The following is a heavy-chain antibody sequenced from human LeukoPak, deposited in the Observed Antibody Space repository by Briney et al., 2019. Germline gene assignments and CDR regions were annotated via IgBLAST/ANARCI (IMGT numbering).Heavy chain of an antibody. V-gene: IGHV4-4*02. Sequence: SGTLSLTCAVSGGSISSSNWWSWVRQPPGKGLEWIGEIYHSGSTNYNPSLKSRVTISVDKSKNQFSLKLSSVTAADTAVYYCARGYLAYCGGDCPQGFDYWGQGTLVTVSS. CDR1: GGSISSSNW. D-gene: IGHD2-21*02. CDR3: ARGYLAYCGGDCPQGFDY. CDR2: IYHSGST. J-gene: IGHJ4*02.